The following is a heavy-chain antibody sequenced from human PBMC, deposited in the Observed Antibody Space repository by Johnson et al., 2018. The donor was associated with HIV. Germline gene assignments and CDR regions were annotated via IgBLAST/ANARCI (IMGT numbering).Heavy chain of an antibody. J-gene: IGHJ3*02. D-gene: IGHD4/OR15-4a*01. Sequence: VQLVESGGGLAQPGGSLRLSCVGSGLTFSSYAMSWVRQAPGKGLEWVSAISASGGSTYYADSVQGRSTISRDNSKNTLYLQMNSLRAEDTAVYYCAREREDYGLDIWGQGTMVTVSS. V-gene: IGHV3-23*04. CDR1: GLTFSSYA. CDR2: ISASGGST. CDR3: AREREDYGLDI.